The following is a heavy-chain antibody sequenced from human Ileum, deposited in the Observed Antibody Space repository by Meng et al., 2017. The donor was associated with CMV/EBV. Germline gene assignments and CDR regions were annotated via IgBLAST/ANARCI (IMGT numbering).Heavy chain of an antibody. V-gene: IGHV3-30*02. CDR1: GFTFSSYG. J-gene: IGHJ5*02. CDR2: IRYDGSNK. D-gene: IGHD4-23*01. Sequence: GSGFTFSSYGMHWVRQAPGKGLEWVAFIRYDGSNKYYADSVKGRFTISRDNSKNTLYLQMNSLRAEDTAVYYCAKDDYGGNSDWFDPWGQGTLVTVSS. CDR3: AKDDYGGNSDWFDP.